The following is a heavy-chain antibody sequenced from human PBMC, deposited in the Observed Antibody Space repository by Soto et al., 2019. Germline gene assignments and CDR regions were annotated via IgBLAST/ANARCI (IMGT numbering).Heavy chain of an antibody. CDR2: IKQDGSEK. D-gene: IGHD1-1*01. CDR1: GFTFSSYW. CDR3: ARIGPRQRVQLERGYYFDY. Sequence: GGSLRLSCAASGFTFSSYWMSWVRQAPGKGLEWVANIKQDGSEKYYVDSVKGRFTISRDNAKNSLYLQMNSLRAEDTAVYYCARIGPRQRVQLERGYYFDYWGQGTLVTVSS. J-gene: IGHJ4*02. V-gene: IGHV3-7*01.